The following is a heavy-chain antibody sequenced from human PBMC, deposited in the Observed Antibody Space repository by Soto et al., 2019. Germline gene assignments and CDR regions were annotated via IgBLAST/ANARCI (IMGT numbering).Heavy chain of an antibody. D-gene: IGHD4-17*01. V-gene: IGHV3-30-3*01. CDR1: GFTFSRYA. CDR2: ISYDGSNK. J-gene: IGHJ4*01. Sequence: QVQLVESGGGVVQPGRSLRLSCAASGFTFSRYAMHWVRQAPGKGLEWVAVISYDGSNKYYADSVKGRFTISRDNSKNTLHLQINSPRAEDTAVYYCASDRVYGDYTFDYWGHGTLVTVSS. CDR3: ASDRVYGDYTFDY.